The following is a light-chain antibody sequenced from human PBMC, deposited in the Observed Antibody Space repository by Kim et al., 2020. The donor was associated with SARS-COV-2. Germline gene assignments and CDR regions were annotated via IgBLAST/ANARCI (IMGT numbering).Light chain of an antibody. V-gene: IGLV2-14*03. CDR1: SSDVGGYNY. CDR2: DVS. J-gene: IGLJ2*01. Sequence: QSALTQPASVSGSPGQSITISCTGTSSDVGGYNYVSWYQQHPGKAPKLMIYDVSHRPSGVSNRFSGSKSGNTASLTISGLQAEDGADYYCSSYTSSSTLGVFGGGTQLTVL. CDR3: SSYTSSSTLGV.